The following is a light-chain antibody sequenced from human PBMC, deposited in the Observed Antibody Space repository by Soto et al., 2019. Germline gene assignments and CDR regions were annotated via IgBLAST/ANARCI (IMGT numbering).Light chain of an antibody. CDR1: SSNIGAGYD. J-gene: IGLJ3*02. V-gene: IGLV1-40*01. CDR2: RNI. Sequence: QSVLTQPPSGSGALGQRATISCTGRSSNIGAGYDVHWYQQLPGTAPKLLIYRNINRPSGVPDRFSGSQSGTSASLAITGLQAEDEADYFCQSYDSSLSGVVFGGGTKLTVL. CDR3: QSYDSSLSGVV.